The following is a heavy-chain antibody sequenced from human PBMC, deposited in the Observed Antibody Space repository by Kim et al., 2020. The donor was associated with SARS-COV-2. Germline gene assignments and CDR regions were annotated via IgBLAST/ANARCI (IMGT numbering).Heavy chain of an antibody. J-gene: IGHJ5*01. V-gene: IGHV3-48*01. CDR2: ISNVDGGI. Sequence: GGSLRLSCAASGFTFSNYRMNWVRQAPGKGLDWLSFISNVDGGIYYADSVRGRSTVSRDDAKNSLYLQMNSLTVEDTVVYYCVSDGRPSIWSPALDTWG. D-gene: IGHD6-13*01. CDR1: GFTFSNYR. CDR3: VSDGRPSIWSPALDT.